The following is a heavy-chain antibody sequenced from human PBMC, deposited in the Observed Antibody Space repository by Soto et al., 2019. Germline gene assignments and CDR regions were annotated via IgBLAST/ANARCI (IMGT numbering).Heavy chain of an antibody. J-gene: IGHJ4*02. CDR1: GFSLSTSGVG. D-gene: IGHD4-17*01. Sequence: QITLKESGPTLVKPTQTLTLTCTFSGFSLSTSGVGVGWIRQPPGKALECLAVIYWDDDKRYSPSLKSRLTTXKXXSKNQVVLTMTNMDPVDTATYYCAQRYGGNSHFDYWGQGTLVTVSS. V-gene: IGHV2-5*02. CDR2: IYWDDDK. CDR3: AQRYGGNSHFDY.